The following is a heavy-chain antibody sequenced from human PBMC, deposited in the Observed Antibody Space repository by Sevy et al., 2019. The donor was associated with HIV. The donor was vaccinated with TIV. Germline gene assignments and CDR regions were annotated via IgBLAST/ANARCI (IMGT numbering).Heavy chain of an antibody. J-gene: IGHJ4*02. CDR2: ISYDGSNK. CDR3: ARDLTVTTWYYFDY. CDR1: GFTFSSYA. V-gene: IGHV3-30-3*01. Sequence: GGSLRLSCAASGFTFSSYAMHWVRQAPGKGLEWVAVISYDGSNKYYADSVKGRLTNSWDNSKNTLYLQMNSLRAEDTAVYYCARDLTVTTWYYFDYWGQGTLVTVSS. D-gene: IGHD4-17*01.